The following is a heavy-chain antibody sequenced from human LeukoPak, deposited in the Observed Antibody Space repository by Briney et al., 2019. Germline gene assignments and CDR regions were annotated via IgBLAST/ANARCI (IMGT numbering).Heavy chain of an antibody. V-gene: IGHV3-74*03. CDR3: AREYSSWFEY. Sequence: QPGGSLTLSCAASGFTFSSYWLHWVRQAPGKGLVWVSRINSDGRTTTYAVCVGGRFTIYRDNDKNTLYLQINSVRTEDTSVYYCAREYSSWFEYWGQGTLVSVSS. D-gene: IGHD6-6*01. CDR1: GFTFSSYW. J-gene: IGHJ4*02. CDR2: INSDGRTT.